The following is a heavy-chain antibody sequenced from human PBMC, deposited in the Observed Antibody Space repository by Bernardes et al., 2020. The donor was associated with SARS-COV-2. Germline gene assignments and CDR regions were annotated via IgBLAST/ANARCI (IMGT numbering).Heavy chain of an antibody. CDR3: ARSPGWHGFGSGSENRNYYDQ. D-gene: IGHD3-10*01. CDR1: RLFVGNTY. V-gene: IGHV3-53*01. CDR2: IYIDGPT. J-gene: IGHJ4*02. Sequence: GELRTLSSAASRLFVGNTYVTWVGTAPGKGREAVSVIYIDGPTHHADIVQGRFTISRDTSRNTVFLQMNSLGVDDTGLYYCARSPGWHGFGSGSENRNYYDQWGLGTMVTVSS.